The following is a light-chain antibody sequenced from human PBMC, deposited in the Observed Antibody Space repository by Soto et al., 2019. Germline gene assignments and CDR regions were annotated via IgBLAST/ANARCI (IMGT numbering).Light chain of an antibody. J-gene: IGLJ2*01. Sequence: QSALTQPASVSGSPGQSSTISCTGTSSDVGSYNLVSWYQQHPGKAPKLMIYEGSKRPSGVSNRFSGSKSGNTASLTISGLQAEDEADYYCCSYAGSSTFEFGGGTKVTVL. CDR2: EGS. CDR1: SSDVGSYNL. CDR3: CSYAGSSTFE. V-gene: IGLV2-23*03.